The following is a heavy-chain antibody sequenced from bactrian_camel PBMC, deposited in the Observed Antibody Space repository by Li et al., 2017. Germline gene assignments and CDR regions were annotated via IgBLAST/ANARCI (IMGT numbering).Heavy chain of an antibody. CDR2: IRRDDLT. D-gene: IGHD4*01. CDR3: AADITIPTQPCGYGYNF. J-gene: IGHJ4*01. Sequence: VQLVESGGGSVQTGGSLRLSCAPSGLSVSDFSMAWFRQSPGKEREAVAAIRRDDLTAYTDSVKGRFTISQDNGKNNLYLQMDSLQVEDTAVYYCAADITIPTQPCGYGYNFWGQGTQVTVS. CDR1: GLSVSDFS. V-gene: IGHV3S67*01.